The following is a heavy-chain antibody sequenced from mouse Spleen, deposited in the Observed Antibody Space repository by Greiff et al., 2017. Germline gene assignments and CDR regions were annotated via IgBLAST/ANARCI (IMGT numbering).Heavy chain of an antibody. V-gene: IGHV1-62-2*01. CDR1: GYTFTEYT. CDR2: FYPGSGSI. D-gene: IGHD2-1*01. J-gene: IGHJ4*01. CDR3: ARHHEGYGNYVGAMDY. Sequence: VKVVESGAELVKPGASVKLSCKASGYTFTEYTIHWVKQRPGQGLEWIGWFYPGSGSIKYNEKFKDKATLTADKSSSTVYMELSRLTSEDSAVYFCARHHEGYGNYVGAMDYWGQGTSVTVSS.